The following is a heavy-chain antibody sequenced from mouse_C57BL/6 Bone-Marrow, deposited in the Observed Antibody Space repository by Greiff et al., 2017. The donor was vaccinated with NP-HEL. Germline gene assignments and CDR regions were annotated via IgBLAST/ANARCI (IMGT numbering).Heavy chain of an antibody. V-gene: IGHV5-12*01. CDR1: GFTFSDYY. J-gene: IGHJ4*01. CDR3: ARRDGYYVAMDY. Sequence: EVMLVESGGGLVQPGGSLKLSCAASGFTFSDYYMYWVRQTPEKRLEWVAYISNGGGSTYYPDTVKGRFTISRDNAKNTLYLQMSRLKSEDTAMYYCARRDGYYVAMDYWGQGTSVTVSS. D-gene: IGHD2-3*01. CDR2: ISNGGGST.